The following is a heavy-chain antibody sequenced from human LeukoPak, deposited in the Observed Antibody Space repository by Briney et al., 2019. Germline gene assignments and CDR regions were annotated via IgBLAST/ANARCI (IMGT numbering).Heavy chain of an antibody. V-gene: IGHV3-66*01. CDR1: GFTVSSNY. Sequence: GGSLRLSCAASGFTVSSNYMSWDRQAPGKGLEWVSVIYSGGSTYYADSVKGRFTISRDNSKNTLYLQMNSLRAEDTAVYYCARDSPKGAFAYWGQGTLVTVSS. J-gene: IGHJ4*02. CDR2: IYSGGST. CDR3: ARDSPKGAFAY.